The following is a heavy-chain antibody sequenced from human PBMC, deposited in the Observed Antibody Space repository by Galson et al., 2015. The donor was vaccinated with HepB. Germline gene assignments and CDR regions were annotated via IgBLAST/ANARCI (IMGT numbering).Heavy chain of an antibody. Sequence: SLRLSCAASGFTFSTSGLHWVRQAPGKGLEWVAVISYDGSNDYFADSVKGRFTISRDTSENKVYLQMNSLRAEDTAVYYCAREDYYDSNTSCYYSPFTYFDPWGQGTLVTVSS. D-gene: IGHD3-22*01. CDR1: GFTFSTSG. V-gene: IGHV3-30-3*01. CDR2: ISYDGSND. J-gene: IGHJ4*02. CDR3: AREDYYDSNTSCYYSPFTYFDP.